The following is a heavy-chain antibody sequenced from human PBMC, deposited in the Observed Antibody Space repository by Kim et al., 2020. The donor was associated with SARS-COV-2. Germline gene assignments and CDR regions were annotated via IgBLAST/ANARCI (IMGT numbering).Heavy chain of an antibody. J-gene: IGHJ6*02. V-gene: IGHV3-74*01. Sequence: GGSLRLSCAPSGITFRNYWMYWVRRAPGKGLVWVSSINRDSSIIGYADSVQGRFTISRDNAKNTLYLQMSSLRAEDTAVYYCARGWDMDVWGQGTTVTVSS. D-gene: IGHD6-19*01. CDR1: GITFRNYW. CDR2: INRDSSII. CDR3: ARGWDMDV.